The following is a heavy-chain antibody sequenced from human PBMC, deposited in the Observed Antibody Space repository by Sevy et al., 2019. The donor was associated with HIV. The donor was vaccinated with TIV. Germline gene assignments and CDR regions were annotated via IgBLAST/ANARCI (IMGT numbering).Heavy chain of an antibody. Sequence: SETLSLTCAVYGGSFSGYYWTWIRQPPGKGLEWIGEIMPGGITNYNPSLKSRVTISIDTSKNQFSLKVKSVTAADTAIYYCARGQWDHPFWGQGTQVTVSS. J-gene: IGHJ4*02. V-gene: IGHV4-34*01. CDR1: GGSFSGYY. CDR3: ARGQWDHPF. D-gene: IGHD1-26*01. CDR2: IMPGGIT.